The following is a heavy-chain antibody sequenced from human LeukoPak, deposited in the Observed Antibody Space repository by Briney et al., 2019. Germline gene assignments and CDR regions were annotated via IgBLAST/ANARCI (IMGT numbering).Heavy chain of an antibody. CDR2: IFYTGST. J-gene: IGHJ4*02. Sequence: PSETLSLTCTVSGGSISSGGYYWSWIRQHPGKGLEWIGYIFYTGSTHYNPSLKSRVTISVDTSKNQFSLKLSSVTAADTAVYYCARQGIAVAGTGYYFDYWGQGTLVTVSS. V-gene: IGHV4-31*03. CDR3: ARQGIAVAGTGYYFDY. CDR1: GGSISSGGYY. D-gene: IGHD6-19*01.